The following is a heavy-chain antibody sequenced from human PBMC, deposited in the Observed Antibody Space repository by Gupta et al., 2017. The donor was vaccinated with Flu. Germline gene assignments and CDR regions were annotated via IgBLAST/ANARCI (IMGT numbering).Heavy chain of an antibody. V-gene: IGHV3-23*01. CDR1: GFTFSSYA. D-gene: IGHD1-26*01. J-gene: IGHJ4*02. CDR3: AKDRRVWELPVY. CDR2: ISGSGGST. Sequence: EVPLLESGGGLVQPGGSLRLSCAASGFTFSSYAMSWVRQGPGKGLEWVSAISGSGGSTNYADSVKGRFTISRDNSKNTLYLQMNSLRAEDTAVYYCAKDRRVWELPVYWGQGTLVTVSS.